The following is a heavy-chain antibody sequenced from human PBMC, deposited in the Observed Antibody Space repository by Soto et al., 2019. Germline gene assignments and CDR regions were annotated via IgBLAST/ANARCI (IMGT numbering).Heavy chain of an antibody. CDR2: IYWDDDK. V-gene: IGHV2-5*02. J-gene: IGHJ4*02. Sequence: QITLKESGPTLVKPTQTLTLTCTFSGFSLSTSAVGVGWIRQPPGKALEWLAFIYWDDDKRYSPSLKSSLTITKDTSKNQVVLAMTNMDPVDTATYCCAHLVVAGLTYYFDYWGQGTLVTVSS. CDR3: AHLVVAGLTYYFDY. CDR1: GFSLSTSAVG. D-gene: IGHD2-15*01.